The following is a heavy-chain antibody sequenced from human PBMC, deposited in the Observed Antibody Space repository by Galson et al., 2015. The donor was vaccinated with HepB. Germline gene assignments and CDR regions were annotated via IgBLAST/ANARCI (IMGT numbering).Heavy chain of an antibody. CDR3: ASAQPDYYYMDV. CDR1: GFTFSSYG. CDR2: IWYDGSNK. Sequence: SLRLSCAASGFTFSSYGMHWVRQAPGKGLEWVAVIWYDGSNKYYADSVKGRFTISRDNSKNTLYLQMNSLRAEDTAVYYCASAQPDYYYMDVWGKGTTVTVSS. D-gene: IGHD5-18*01. J-gene: IGHJ6*03. V-gene: IGHV3-33*01.